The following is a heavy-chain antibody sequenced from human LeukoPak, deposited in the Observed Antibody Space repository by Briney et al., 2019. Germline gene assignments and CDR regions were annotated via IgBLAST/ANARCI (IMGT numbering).Heavy chain of an antibody. CDR3: ARTLRYYYDSSGYQYDAFDI. Sequence: SVKVSYKASGGTFSSYAISWVRQAPGQGLEWMGRIIPIFGTANYAQKFQGIATITAEKPTRTSSMELSSLRSEDTAVYYCARTLRYYYDSSGYQYDAFDIWGQGTMVTVSS. CDR1: GGTFSSYA. J-gene: IGHJ3*02. V-gene: IGHV1-69*06. CDR2: IIPIFGTA. D-gene: IGHD3-22*01.